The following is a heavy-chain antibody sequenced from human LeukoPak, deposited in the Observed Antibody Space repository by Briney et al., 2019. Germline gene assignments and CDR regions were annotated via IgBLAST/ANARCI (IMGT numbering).Heavy chain of an antibody. Sequence: GGSLRLSCAASGFTFSSSAMSWVRQAPGKGLEWLSTISGGGGSTYYADSVKGRFTISRDNSKNTLYLQMNSLRAEDTAVYYCAKDFPSIAAAGTGGFDYWGQGTLVTVSS. CDR2: ISGGGGST. V-gene: IGHV3-23*01. D-gene: IGHD6-13*01. CDR1: GFTFSSSA. CDR3: AKDFPSIAAAGTGGFDY. J-gene: IGHJ4*02.